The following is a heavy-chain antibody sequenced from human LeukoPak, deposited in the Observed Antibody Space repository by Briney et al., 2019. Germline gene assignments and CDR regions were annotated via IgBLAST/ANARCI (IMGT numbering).Heavy chain of an antibody. CDR3: AKSHSGTYYSLDY. CDR2: ISGSGGST. CDR1: GFTFSSYA. V-gene: IGHV3-23*01. J-gene: IGHJ4*02. Sequence: AGGSLRLSCAASGFTFSSYAMSWVRQAPGKGLEWVSAISGSGGSTYYADSVKGRFTISRDNSKNTLYLQMNSLRAEDTAVYYCAKSHSGTYYSLDYWGQGTLVTVSS. D-gene: IGHD1-26*01.